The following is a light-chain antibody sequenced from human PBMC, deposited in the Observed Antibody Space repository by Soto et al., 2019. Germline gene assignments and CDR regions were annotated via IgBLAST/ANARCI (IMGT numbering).Light chain of an antibody. J-gene: IGLJ7*01. V-gene: IGLV1-40*01. CDR2: GNS. CDR1: SSNIGAGYD. Sequence: QSVLTQPASVSGAPGQRVTISCTGSSSNIGAGYDVHWYQQLPGTAHKLLIYGNSNRPSGVPDRFSGSKSGTSASLAITGLQAEYEADYYCQSYDSSLSGSVFGGGTQLTVL. CDR3: QSYDSSLSGSV.